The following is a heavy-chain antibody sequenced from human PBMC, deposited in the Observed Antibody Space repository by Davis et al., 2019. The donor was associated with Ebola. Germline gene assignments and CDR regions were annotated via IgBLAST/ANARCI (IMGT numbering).Heavy chain of an antibody. CDR1: GYTFTSYG. J-gene: IGHJ4*02. D-gene: IGHD3-10*01. CDR2: ISAYNGNT. CDR3: ARDREIWFRDPKGDY. V-gene: IGHV1-18*01. Sequence: ASVKVSCKASGYTFTSYGISWVRQAPGQGLEWMGWISAYNGNTNYAQKLQGRVTMTTDTSTSTAYMELRSLRSDDTAVYYCARDREIWFRDPKGDYWGQGTLVTVSS.